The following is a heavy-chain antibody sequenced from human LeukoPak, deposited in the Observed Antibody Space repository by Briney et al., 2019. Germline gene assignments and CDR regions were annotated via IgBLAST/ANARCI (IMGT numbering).Heavy chain of an antibody. CDR1: GFTFGDYA. J-gene: IGHJ4*02. V-gene: IGHV3-49*04. D-gene: IGHD2-8*01. CDR3: TRELGYCTNGVCYRAYYFDY. CDR2: IRSKAYGGTT. Sequence: PGGSPRLSCTASGFTFGDYAMSWVRQAPGKGLEWVSFIRSKAYGGTTEYAASVKGRFTISRDDSKSIAFLQMNSLKTEDTAVYYCTRELGYCTNGVCYRAYYFDYWGQGTLVTVSS.